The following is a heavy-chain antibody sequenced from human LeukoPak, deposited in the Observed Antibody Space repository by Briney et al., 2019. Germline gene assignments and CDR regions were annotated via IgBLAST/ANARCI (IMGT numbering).Heavy chain of an antibody. CDR1: GGSFSGYY. CDR2: INHSGST. Sequence: SETLSLTCAVYGGSFSGYYWSWIRQPPGKGLEWIGEINHSGSTNYNPSLKSRVTISVDTSKNQFSLKLSSVTAADTAVYYCARRKGYVGWFDPWGQGTLVTVSS. D-gene: IGHD1-1*01. J-gene: IGHJ5*02. CDR3: ARRKGYVGWFDP. V-gene: IGHV4-34*01.